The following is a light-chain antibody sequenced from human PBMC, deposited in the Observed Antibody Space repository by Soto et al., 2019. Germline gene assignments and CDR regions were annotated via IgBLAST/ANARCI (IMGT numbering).Light chain of an antibody. CDR2: DAS. CDR3: QQFNIYPLT. J-gene: IGKJ4*01. CDR1: QDISGA. V-gene: IGKV1-13*02. Sequence: AIHLTQSPSSLSASVGDRVTITCRASQDISGALAWYQQKPGQPPRLLIHDASRLEVGVPSRFSGSGSGTDFTLTIRSLQPEDFATYFCQQFNIYPLTFGGGTKVEIK.